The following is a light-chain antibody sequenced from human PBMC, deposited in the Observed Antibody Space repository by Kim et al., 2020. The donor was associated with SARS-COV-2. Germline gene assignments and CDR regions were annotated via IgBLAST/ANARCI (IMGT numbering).Light chain of an antibody. Sequence: SITISFTGTSSDIGGYNYVSWYQQHLDKAPKLMIYDVSVRPSGVSNRFSGSKSGNTASLTISGLQAEDEAHYYCSSYTSTSTLDMVFGGGTQLTVL. CDR2: DVS. CDR1: SSDIGGYNY. CDR3: SSYTSTSTLDMV. J-gene: IGLJ2*01. V-gene: IGLV2-14*03.